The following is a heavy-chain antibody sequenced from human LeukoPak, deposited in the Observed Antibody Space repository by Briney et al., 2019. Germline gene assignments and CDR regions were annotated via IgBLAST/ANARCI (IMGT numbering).Heavy chain of an antibody. D-gene: IGHD2-2*01. CDR1: GYTFTSYG. V-gene: IGHV1-18*01. J-gene: IGHJ3*02. Sequence: ASVKVSCKASGYTFTSYGISWVRQAPGQGLEWMGWISAYNGNTNYAQKLQGRVTMTTDTSTSTAYMELRSLRSDDTAVYYCARDLVASTSSPMVDIWGQGAMVTVSS. CDR2: ISAYNGNT. CDR3: ARDLVASTSSPMVDI.